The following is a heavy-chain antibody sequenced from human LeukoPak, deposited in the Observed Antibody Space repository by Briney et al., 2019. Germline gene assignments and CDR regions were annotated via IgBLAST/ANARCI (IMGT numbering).Heavy chain of an antibody. CDR3: XXXXTPXSYYDFWSGYRVYFDY. CDR1: GYTFTSYY. CDR2: INPSGGST. Sequence: ASVKVSCKASGYTFTSYYMHWVRQAPGQGLEWMGIINPSGGSTSYAQKFQGRVTMTRDTSTSTVYMELSSLRSEDTAVYYCXXXXTPXSYYDFWSGYRVYFDYWGQGTLVTVSS. V-gene: IGHV1-46*01. D-gene: IGHD3-3*01. J-gene: IGHJ4*02.